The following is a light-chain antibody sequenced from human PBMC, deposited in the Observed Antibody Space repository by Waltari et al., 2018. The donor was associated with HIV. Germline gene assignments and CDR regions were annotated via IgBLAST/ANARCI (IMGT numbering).Light chain of an antibody. J-gene: IGLJ1*01. CDR1: SSDVGAYNY. CDR3: SSYTSSSTHV. CDR2: DVS. Sequence: QSALTQPASVSGSPGQSITISCTGTSSDVGAYNYVSWYQQYPGKVPKLMIYDVSSRPSGVSKRFSGSKSGNTASLTISGLQAEDEADYYCSSYTSSSTHVFGTGTKVTVL. V-gene: IGLV2-14*03.